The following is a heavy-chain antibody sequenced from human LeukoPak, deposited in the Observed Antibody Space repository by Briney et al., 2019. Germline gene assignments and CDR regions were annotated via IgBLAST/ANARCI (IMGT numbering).Heavy chain of an antibody. Sequence: SETLSLTCTVSGYSISSGYYWGWIRQPPGKGLEWIGSIYHSGSTYYNPSLKSRVTISVDTSKNQFSLKLSSVTAADTAVYYCARSLGYCSGGSCYTSGYWGQGTLVTVSS. D-gene: IGHD2-15*01. CDR3: ARSLGYCSGGSCYTSGY. CDR2: IYHSGST. V-gene: IGHV4-38-2*02. J-gene: IGHJ4*02. CDR1: GYSISSGYY.